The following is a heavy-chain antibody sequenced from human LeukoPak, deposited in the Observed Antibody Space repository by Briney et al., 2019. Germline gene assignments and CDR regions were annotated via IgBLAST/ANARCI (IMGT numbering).Heavy chain of an antibody. D-gene: IGHD1-14*01. J-gene: IGHJ4*02. CDR2: ISSSSSYA. V-gene: IGHV3-11*05. Sequence: GGSLRLFCAASGFTFSDYYMSWIRQARGKGLEWVSYISSSSSYANYADSVKGRFTISRDDAKNSLYLQMNSLRAEDTAVYYCARDTTRGCDYWGQGTLVTVSS. CDR3: ARDTTRGCDY. CDR1: GFTFSDYY.